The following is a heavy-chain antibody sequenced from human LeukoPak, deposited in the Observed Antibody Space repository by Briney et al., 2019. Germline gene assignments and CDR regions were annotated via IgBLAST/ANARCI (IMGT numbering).Heavy chain of an antibody. Sequence: GGSLRLPCAASGFTFSDYYMSWVRQTPGKGLEWISYISGRGIILDYADSLKGRFTISRDNAKNSLFLQMNNLRAEDTAVYYCVRDGRYCGADCYIDYWGQGTLVTVSS. J-gene: IGHJ4*02. CDR3: VRDGRYCGADCYIDY. D-gene: IGHD2-21*02. V-gene: IGHV3-11*01. CDR2: ISGRGIIL. CDR1: GFTFSDYY.